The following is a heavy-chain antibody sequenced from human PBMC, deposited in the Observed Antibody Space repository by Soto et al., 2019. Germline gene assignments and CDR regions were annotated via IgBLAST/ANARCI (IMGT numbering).Heavy chain of an antibody. CDR2: INSDGSTT. D-gene: IGHD3-10*01. CDR1: GFTFSSSW. V-gene: IGHV3-74*03. CDR3: ACLPMPRGPCGF. Sequence: EVQLVESGGGLVQPGGSLRLSCAASGFTFSSSWMHWVRQAPGKGLVWVSRINSDGSTTQYADSVRGRFSISRDHATNTLFLEVNSLTIEDTAVYFCACLPMPRGPCGFWGSGTMVTFSS. J-gene: IGHJ4*02.